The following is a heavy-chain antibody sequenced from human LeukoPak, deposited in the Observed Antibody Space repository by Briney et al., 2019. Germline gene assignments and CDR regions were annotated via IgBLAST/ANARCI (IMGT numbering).Heavy chain of an antibody. CDR1: GYTFTSYG. J-gene: IGHJ4*02. CDR2: ISAYNGNT. CDR3: ASSILYYYDSSGRPFDY. Sequence: SVKVSCKASGYTFTSYGISWVRQAPGQGLEWMGWISAYNGNTNYAQKLQGRVTMTTDTSTSTAYMELRSLRSDDTAVYYCASSILYYYDSSGRPFDYWGQGTLVTVSS. D-gene: IGHD3-22*01. V-gene: IGHV1-18*01.